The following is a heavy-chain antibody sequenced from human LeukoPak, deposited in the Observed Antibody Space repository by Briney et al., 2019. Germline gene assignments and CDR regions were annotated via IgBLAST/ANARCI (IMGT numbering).Heavy chain of an antibody. V-gene: IGHV1-46*01. J-gene: IGHJ4*02. CDR1: GNTLTTYY. CDR2: IDPSGGRT. CDR3: AREGGSLKYIDY. Sequence: ASVKVSCKASGNTLTTYYVHWVRQAPGQGLEWMGVIDPSGGRTWYAQKFQGRGTMTRDMSTVYMDLSSLRSEDTAVYYCAREGGSLKYIDYWGQGTLVTVSS. D-gene: IGHD3-16*01.